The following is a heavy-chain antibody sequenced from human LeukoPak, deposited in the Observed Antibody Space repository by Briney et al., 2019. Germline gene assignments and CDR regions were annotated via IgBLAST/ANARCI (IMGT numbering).Heavy chain of an antibody. J-gene: IGHJ4*02. V-gene: IGHV4-39*01. CDR3: ARWGYSYGNFDY. D-gene: IGHD5-18*01. CDR1: GGSISSSSYY. Sequence: SETLSLTCTVSGGSISSSSYYWGWIRQPPGKGLEWIGSIYYSGSTYYNPSLKSRVTISVDTSKNQFSLKLSSVTAADTAVYYCARWGYSYGNFDYWGQGALVTVSS. CDR2: IYYSGST.